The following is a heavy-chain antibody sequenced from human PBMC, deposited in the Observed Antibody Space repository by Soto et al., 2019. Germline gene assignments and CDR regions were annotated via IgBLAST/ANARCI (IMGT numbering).Heavy chain of an antibody. CDR1: GVSISNFY. D-gene: IGHD3-10*01. J-gene: IGHJ4*02. CDR3: ARAGSYYSIDN. CDR2: IYYSGST. V-gene: IGHV4-59*01. Sequence: SETLSLTCTVSGVSISNFYWSWIRQPPGKGLEWIGHIYYSGSTDYNPSLKSRVTISVDTSKNQFSLKLNSVTAADTAVYYCARAGSYYSIDNWGRGTRVTVSS.